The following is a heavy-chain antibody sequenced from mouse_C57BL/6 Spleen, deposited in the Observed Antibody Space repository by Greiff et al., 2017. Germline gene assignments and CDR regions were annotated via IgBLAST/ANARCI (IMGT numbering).Heavy chain of an antibody. Sequence: EVMLVESGGGLVKPGGSLKLSCAASGFTFSSYAMSWVRQTPEKRLEWVATISDGGSYTYYPGNVKGRFTISRDNAKNNLYLQMSHLKSEDTAMYYCARDLDYWGQGTTLTVSS. CDR3: ARDLDY. J-gene: IGHJ2*01. CDR2: ISDGGSYT. V-gene: IGHV5-4*01. CDR1: GFTFSSYA.